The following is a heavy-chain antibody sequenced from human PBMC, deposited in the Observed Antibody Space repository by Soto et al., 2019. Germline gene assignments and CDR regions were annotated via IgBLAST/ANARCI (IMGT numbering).Heavy chain of an antibody. J-gene: IGHJ4*02. Sequence: ASETLSLTCTVSGGSMNSYYWSWIRQPPGKGLEWIGFIFYSGSVNYNPSLKSRVTISVDTSENQFSLKLRSVTAADTAVYYCARDIPRDFDYWGQGTLVTVSS. CDR3: ARDIPRDFDY. CDR1: GGSMNSYY. V-gene: IGHV4-59*01. CDR2: IFYSGSV.